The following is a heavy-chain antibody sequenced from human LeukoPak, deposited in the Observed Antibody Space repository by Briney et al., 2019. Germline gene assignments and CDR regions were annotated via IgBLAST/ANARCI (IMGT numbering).Heavy chain of an antibody. J-gene: IGHJ4*02. Sequence: SETLSLTCTVSGGSISSSSYYWGWVRQPPGKGLEWIGSIYYSGSTYYNSSLKSRVTISVDTSKNQFSLKLSSVTAADTAVYYCARSYYYGSGSYYRPDYWGQGTLVTVSS. D-gene: IGHD3-10*01. CDR1: GGSISSSSYY. CDR3: ARSYYYGSGSYYRPDY. CDR2: IYYSGST. V-gene: IGHV4-39*07.